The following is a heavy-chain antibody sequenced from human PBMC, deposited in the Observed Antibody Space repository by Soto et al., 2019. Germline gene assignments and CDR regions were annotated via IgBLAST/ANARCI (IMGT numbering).Heavy chain of an antibody. D-gene: IGHD3-16*01. CDR2: VLGDNGQI. CDR1: GTTSTDYG. J-gene: IGHJ6*02. Sequence: SVRLSCAVSGTTSTDYGMHWVRQAPGKGLEWVSGVLGDNGQIGYADSVKGRFTSSRDNARHFLYLQMNSLTVEDTALYYCVKDMAPGGADVWGQGTAVTVSS. CDR3: VKDMAPGGADV. V-gene: IGHV3-9*02.